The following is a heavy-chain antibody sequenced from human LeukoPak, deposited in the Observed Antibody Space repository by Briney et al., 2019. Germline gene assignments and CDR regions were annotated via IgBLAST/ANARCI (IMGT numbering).Heavy chain of an antibody. CDR2: IYHSGST. D-gene: IGHD2-2*02. V-gene: IGHV4-4*02. CDR1: GGSISSSDW. CDR3: ASFIGYCSSTSCYNPDY. J-gene: IGHJ4*02. Sequence: SGTLSLTCAVSGGSISSSDWWSWVRQPPGKGLEWIGEIYHSGSTNYNPSLKSRVTISVDTSKNQFSLKLSSVTAADTAVYYCASFIGYCSSTSCYNPDYWGQGTLVTVSS.